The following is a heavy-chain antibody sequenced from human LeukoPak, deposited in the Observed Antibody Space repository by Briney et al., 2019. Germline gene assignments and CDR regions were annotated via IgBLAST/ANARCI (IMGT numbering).Heavy chain of an antibody. CDR3: AKARGAGAARHVDY. CDR1: GFTFSSYG. D-gene: IGHD6-6*01. CDR2: IWYDGSNK. J-gene: IGHJ4*02. V-gene: IGHV3-33*03. Sequence: PGGSLRLSCAASGFTFSSYGMHWVRQAPGKGLEWVAVIWYDGSNKYYADSVKGRFTTSRDNAKNSLYLQMNSLRAEDTALYYCAKARGAGAARHVDYWGQGTLVTVSS.